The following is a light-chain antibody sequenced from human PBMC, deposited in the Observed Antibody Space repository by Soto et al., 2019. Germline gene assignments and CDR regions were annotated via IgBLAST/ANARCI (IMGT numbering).Light chain of an antibody. J-gene: IGLJ3*02. CDR1: SSDVGAYNY. Sequence: QYALTQPPSASGSPGQSVTISCTGTSSDVGAYNYVSWYQQHAGKAPKLVIYEVTKRPSGVPDRFSGSKSANTASLTVSGHQAEDEADYSCSSFASSNTWVFGGGTKLTVL. V-gene: IGLV2-8*01. CDR3: SSFASSNTWV. CDR2: EVT.